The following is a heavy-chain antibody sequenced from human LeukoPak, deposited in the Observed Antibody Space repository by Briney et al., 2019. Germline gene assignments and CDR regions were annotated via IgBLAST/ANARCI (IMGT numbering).Heavy chain of an antibody. CDR3: ARDPPAAGSTEFDF. CDR1: GFTFTDYY. CDR2: IHPTSGVT. V-gene: IGHV1-2*02. Sequence: ASVKVSCKASGFTFTDYYIHWVRQAPGQGLEWTGSIHPTSGVTKYAQKFQGRVTVTRDTSISATYMELSRLTSDDTAVYYCARDPPAAGSTEFDFWGQGTLVTVSS. D-gene: IGHD6-13*01. J-gene: IGHJ4*02.